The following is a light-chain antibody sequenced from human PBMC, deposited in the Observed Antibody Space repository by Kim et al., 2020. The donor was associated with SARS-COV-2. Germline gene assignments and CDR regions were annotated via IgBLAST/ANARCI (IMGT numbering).Light chain of an antibody. CDR2: KIS. V-gene: IGKV2-30*01. Sequence: QPASTSCRSGQSLVYSDGNTFLNWFHQRPGQPPRRLIYKISNRDSGVPDRFSGSGSGTDFTLKISRVEAEDVGVYYCMQGTHWPFSFGQGTKLEI. CDR3: MQGTHWPFS. J-gene: IGKJ2*03. CDR1: QSLVYSDGNTF.